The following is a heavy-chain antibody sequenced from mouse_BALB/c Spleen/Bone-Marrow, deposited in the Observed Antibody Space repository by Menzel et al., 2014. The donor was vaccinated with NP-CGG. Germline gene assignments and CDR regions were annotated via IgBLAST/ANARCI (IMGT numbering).Heavy chain of an antibody. CDR2: IRSKSNNYAT. Sequence: EVQGVESGGGLVQPKGSLKLSCAASGFTFSMYALHWVRQAPGKGLEWVARIRSKSNNYATYYADSVKDRFTISRDDSQTMLYLQMNNLKTEDTAMYYCGRAISYDFYYAMDYWGQGTSVTVSS. CDR3: GRAISYDFYYAMDY. D-gene: IGHD2-4*01. J-gene: IGHJ4*01. V-gene: IGHV10-1*02. CDR1: GFTFSMYA.